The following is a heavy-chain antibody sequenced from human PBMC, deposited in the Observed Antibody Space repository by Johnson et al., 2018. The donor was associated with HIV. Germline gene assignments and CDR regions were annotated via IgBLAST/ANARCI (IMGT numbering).Heavy chain of an antibody. Sequence: VQLVESGGGLVQPGGSLRLSCAASGFTFSSYAMSWVRQTPGKGLEWVSLISGSTGRTNYADSVKGRFTISRDNSKNTLYWQMNSLRAEDTAVYYCSKRGSGWPSDAFYIWGQGTMVTVSS. J-gene: IGHJ3*02. V-gene: IGHV3-23*04. D-gene: IGHD6-19*01. CDR2: ISGSTGRT. CDR3: SKRGSGWPSDAFYI. CDR1: GFTFSSYA.